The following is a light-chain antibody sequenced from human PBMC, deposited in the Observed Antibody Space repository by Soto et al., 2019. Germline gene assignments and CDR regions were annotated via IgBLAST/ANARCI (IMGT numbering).Light chain of an antibody. CDR2: EVT. V-gene: IGLV2-14*01. J-gene: IGLJ1*01. CDR1: SGDICSYNR. CDR3: SSYTNINTRACV. Sequence: QSALTQPASVSGSPGQSITISCTGTSGDICSYNRVSWYQQHPGKAPKLIIYEVTDRPSGVSNRFSGSKSGNTASLTISGLQAEDEAEYYCSSYTNINTRACVFGTGTKLTVL.